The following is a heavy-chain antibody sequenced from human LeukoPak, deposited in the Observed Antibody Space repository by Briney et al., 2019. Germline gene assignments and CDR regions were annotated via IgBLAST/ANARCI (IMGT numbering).Heavy chain of an antibody. CDR2: IYHSGST. CDR1: GGSISSSNW. Sequence: SETLSLTCAVSGGSISSSNWWSWVRPPPGKGLEWIGEIYHSGSTNYNPSLKSRVTISVDKSKNQFSLKLSSVTAADTAVYYCARTSRDYYYYYYMDVWGKGTTVTVSS. V-gene: IGHV4-4*02. J-gene: IGHJ6*03. CDR3: ARTSRDYYYYYYMDV.